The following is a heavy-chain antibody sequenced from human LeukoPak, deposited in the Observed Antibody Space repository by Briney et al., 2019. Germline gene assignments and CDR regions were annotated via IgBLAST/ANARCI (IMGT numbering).Heavy chain of an antibody. CDR1: GFTFSSFG. CDR3: AKEGSSGYSYYYYMDV. V-gene: IGHV3-33*06. D-gene: IGHD6-19*01. J-gene: IGHJ6*03. CDR2: IWYDGSNK. Sequence: GGSLRLSCAASGFTFSSFGMRWVRQAPGKGLEWVAVIWYDGSNKYYADSVKGRFTISRDNSKNTLYLQMNSLRAEDTAVYYCAKEGSSGYSYYYYMDVWGKGTTVTVSS.